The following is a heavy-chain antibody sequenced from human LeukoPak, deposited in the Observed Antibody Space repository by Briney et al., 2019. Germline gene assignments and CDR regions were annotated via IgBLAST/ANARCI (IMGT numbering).Heavy chain of an antibody. CDR3: ARRPPDGVSYFDY. J-gene: IGHJ4*02. D-gene: IGHD5/OR15-5a*01. Sequence: PSETLSLTCTVSGGSISCYYWSWIRQPPGKGLEWIGYSYYRGSTNYNPSLKSRVTISVDTSKNQFSLKMSSVTAADTAVYYCARRPPDGVSYFDYWGQGTLVTVSS. V-gene: IGHV4-59*01. CDR2: SYYRGST. CDR1: GGSISCYY.